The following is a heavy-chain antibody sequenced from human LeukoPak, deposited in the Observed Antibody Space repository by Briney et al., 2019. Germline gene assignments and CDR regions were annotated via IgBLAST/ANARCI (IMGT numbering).Heavy chain of an antibody. D-gene: IGHD1-26*01. J-gene: IGHJ4*02. V-gene: IGHV4-59*12. CDR1: GGSMKRSY. Sequence: PSETLSLTCLVSGGSMKRSYWTWIRQAPGKGLEWIGNIDDSGNTNYNPSLKSRVTISVDTSKNQFSLKLSSVTAADTAVYYCARRGSGSFTNWGQGTLVTVSS. CDR3: ARRGSGSFTN. CDR2: IDDSGNT.